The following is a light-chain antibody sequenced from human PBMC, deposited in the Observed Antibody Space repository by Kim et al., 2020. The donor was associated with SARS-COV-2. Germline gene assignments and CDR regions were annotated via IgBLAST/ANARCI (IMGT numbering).Light chain of an antibody. CDR1: QYISSN. J-gene: IGKJ1*01. V-gene: IGKV3D-15*01. CDR2: GAS. Sequence: VSPEERVTLSCRASQYISSNLAWYQHKPGQAPRLLIHGASTRATGIPARFSGSGSGTDFTLTISSLESEDFAVYYCQQYYNWPRTFGQGTKVEIK. CDR3: QQYYNWPRT.